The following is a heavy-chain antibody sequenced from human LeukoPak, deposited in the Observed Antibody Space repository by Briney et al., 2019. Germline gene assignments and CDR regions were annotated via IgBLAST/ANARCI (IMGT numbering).Heavy chain of an antibody. CDR3: AKGSHDSGGYYTSRYYFYMDV. CDR2: IKQDGSEK. J-gene: IGHJ6*03. V-gene: IGHV3-7*03. D-gene: IGHD3-10*01. Sequence: GGSLRLSCAASGFTFSSYWMSWVRQAPGKGLEWVANIKQDGSEKYYVDSVKGRFTISRDNAKNSLYLQMSSLRVEDTALYYCAKGSHDSGGYYTSRYYFYMDVWGKGTTVTVSS. CDR1: GFTFSSYW.